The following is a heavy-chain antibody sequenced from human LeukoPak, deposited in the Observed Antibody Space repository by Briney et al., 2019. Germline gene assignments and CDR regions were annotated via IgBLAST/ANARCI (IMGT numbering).Heavy chain of an antibody. V-gene: IGHV1-2*02. J-gene: IGHJ2*01. CDR2: INPNSGGT. CDR1: GYTFTGYY. D-gene: IGHD3-10*01. CDR3: ARGSRALWFGELSYWYFDL. Sequence: GASVKVSCKASGYTFTGYYMHWVRHAPGQGLEWMGWINPNSGGTNYAQKFQGRVTMTRDTSISTAYMELSRLRSDDTAVYYCARGSRALWFGELSYWYFDLWGRGTLVTVSS.